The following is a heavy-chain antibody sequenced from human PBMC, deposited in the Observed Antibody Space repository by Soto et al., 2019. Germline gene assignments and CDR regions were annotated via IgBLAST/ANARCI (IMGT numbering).Heavy chain of an antibody. CDR1: GFSLRNARMG. D-gene: IGHD6-13*01. V-gene: IGHV2-26*01. Sequence: QVTLKESGPVLVKPTETLTLTCTVSGFSLRNARMGVSWIRQPPGKALEWLAHIFSNDEKSYSTSLKSRLTITKGTSKSQVVLTMTNMDPVDTATYYCARIPRYSSSWYGMDVWGQGTTVTVSS. J-gene: IGHJ6*02. CDR2: IFSNDEK. CDR3: ARIPRYSSSWYGMDV.